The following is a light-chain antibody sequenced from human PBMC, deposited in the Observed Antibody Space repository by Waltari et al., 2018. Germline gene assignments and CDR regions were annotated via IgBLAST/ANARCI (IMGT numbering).Light chain of an antibody. J-gene: IGKJ4*01. CDR2: GAS. Sequence: EIVLTQSPGTLSLSPGERVTLPCRASQSVTSLAWYQHKPGQAPRLVIYGASTRATGIPDTFSGSGSGTDFTLTISRLEPEDFAVYYCQQYGSLPLTFGGGTKVEIK. CDR1: QSVTS. V-gene: IGKV3-20*01. CDR3: QQYGSLPLT.